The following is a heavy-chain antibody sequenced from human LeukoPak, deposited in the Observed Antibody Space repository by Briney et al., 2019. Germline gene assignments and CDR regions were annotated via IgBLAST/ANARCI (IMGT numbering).Heavy chain of an antibody. CDR1: GFTVSSNY. CDR3: ATESGYFDSGGYFDS. Sequence: PGGSLRLSCAASGFTVSSNYMSWVRQAPGKGLEWVSVIYSGGSTYYADSVKGRFTISRDNSKNTLYLQMNSLRAEDTALYYCATESGYFDSGGYFDSWGQGTLVTVSS. V-gene: IGHV3-53*01. D-gene: IGHD3-22*01. J-gene: IGHJ4*02. CDR2: IYSGGST.